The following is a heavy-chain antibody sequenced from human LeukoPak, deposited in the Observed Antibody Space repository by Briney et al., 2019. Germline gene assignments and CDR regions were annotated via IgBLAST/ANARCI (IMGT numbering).Heavy chain of an antibody. CDR1: GFTFSSYS. Sequence: PAGSLRLSCAASGFTFSSYSMNWVRQAPGKGLEWVSSISSSSSYIYYADSVKGRFTISRDNAKNSLYLQMNSLRAEDTAVYYCARDIGKDFDYWGQGTLVTVSS. J-gene: IGHJ4*02. D-gene: IGHD2-15*01. CDR3: ARDIGKDFDY. CDR2: ISSSSSYI. V-gene: IGHV3-21*01.